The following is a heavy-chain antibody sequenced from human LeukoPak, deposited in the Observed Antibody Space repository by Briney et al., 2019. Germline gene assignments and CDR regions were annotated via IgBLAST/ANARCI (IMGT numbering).Heavy chain of an antibody. CDR3: ARVAGSIDY. CDR2: MNPNSGYT. CDR1: GYTITTYD. Sequence: ASVKLSCSASGYTITTYDINWVRQATGQGLEWMGWMNPNSGYTGYAQKFQGRVTITRDTSISTAYMELSSLRSEDTAVYYCARVAGSIDYWGQGTLVTVSS. D-gene: IGHD6-19*01. V-gene: IGHV1-8*03. J-gene: IGHJ4*02.